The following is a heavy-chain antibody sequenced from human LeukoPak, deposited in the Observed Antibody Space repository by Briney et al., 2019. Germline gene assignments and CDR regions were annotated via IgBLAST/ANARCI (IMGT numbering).Heavy chain of an antibody. CDR1: GGSIRSYY. D-gene: IGHD3-22*01. CDR3: AREYYYDSSGPSYAFDI. CDR2: IYYSGST. Sequence: SETLSLTCTVSGGSIRSYYWSWIRQPPGKGLEWIGYIYYSGSTNYNPSLKSRVTISVDTSKNQFSLKLSSVTAADTAVYYCAREYYYDSSGPSYAFDIWGQGTMVTVSS. J-gene: IGHJ3*02. V-gene: IGHV4-59*01.